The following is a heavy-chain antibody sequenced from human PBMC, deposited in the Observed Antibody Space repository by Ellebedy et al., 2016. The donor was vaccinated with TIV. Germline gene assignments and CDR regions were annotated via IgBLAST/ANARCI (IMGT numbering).Heavy chain of an antibody. CDR2: ISGSGDNT. CDR1: GFTFSSYA. CDR3: AKDGNFNAFDI. J-gene: IGHJ3*02. D-gene: IGHD1-26*01. V-gene: IGHV3-23*01. Sequence: GGSLRLSXAASGFTFSSYALSWVRQAPGKGLEWVSAISGSGDNTYYADSVRGRFTISRDNSKNTLYLQMNSLRAEDTAVYYCAKDGNFNAFDIWGQGTMVTVSS.